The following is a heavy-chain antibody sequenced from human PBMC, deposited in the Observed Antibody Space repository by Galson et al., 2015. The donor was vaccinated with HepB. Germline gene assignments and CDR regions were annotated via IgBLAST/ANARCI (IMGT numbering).Heavy chain of an antibody. Sequence: QSGAEVKKPGESLKISCKGSGYSFTSYWIGWVRQMPGKGLEWMGIIYPGDSDTRYSPSFQGQVTISADKSISTAYLQWSSLKASDTAMYYCARPSRITMVRGVPGDAFDIWGQGTMVTVSS. CDR3: ARPSRITMVRGVPGDAFDI. D-gene: IGHD3-10*01. CDR2: IYPGDSDT. CDR1: GYSFTSYW. V-gene: IGHV5-51*03. J-gene: IGHJ3*02.